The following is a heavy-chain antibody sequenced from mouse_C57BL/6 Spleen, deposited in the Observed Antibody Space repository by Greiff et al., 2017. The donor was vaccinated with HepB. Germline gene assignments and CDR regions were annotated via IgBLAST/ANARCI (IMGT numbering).Heavy chain of an antibody. CDR1: GFSFNTYA. D-gene: IGHD3-1*01. J-gene: IGHJ4*01. CDR2: IRSKSNNYAT. CDR3: VRRGYGAGAMDY. V-gene: IGHV10-1*01. Sequence: EAGGGLVQPKGSLKLSCAASGFSFNTYAMNWVRQAPGKGLEWVARIRSKSNNYATYYADSVKDRFTISRDDSESMLYLQMNNLKTEDTAMYYCVRRGYGAGAMDYWGQGTSVTVSS.